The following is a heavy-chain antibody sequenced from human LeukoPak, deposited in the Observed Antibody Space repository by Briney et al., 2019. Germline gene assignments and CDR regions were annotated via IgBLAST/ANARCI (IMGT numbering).Heavy chain of an antibody. J-gene: IGHJ4*02. D-gene: IGHD3-16*01. CDR3: ATLGEDKTDTPFDY. Sequence: PGGSLRLSCAASGFTVNSNYMNWVRQAPGKGLEWVSVLYSDGRTYYADSVKGRFTISRDTSKNTLYLQVNSLRAEDTAVYYCATLGEDKTDTPFDYWGQGTLVTVSS. CDR2: LYSDGRT. CDR1: GFTVNSNY. V-gene: IGHV3-53*01.